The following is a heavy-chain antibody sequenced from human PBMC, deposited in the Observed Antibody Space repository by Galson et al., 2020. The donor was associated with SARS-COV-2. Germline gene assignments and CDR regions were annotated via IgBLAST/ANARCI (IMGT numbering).Heavy chain of an antibody. CDR3: ARSHGKYYDSSGYTTINAFDI. CDR2: IYYSGST. D-gene: IGHD3-22*01. Sequence: ASETLSLTCTVSGGSIGSYYWSWIRQPPGKGLEWIGYIYYSGSTNYNPSLKSRVTISVDTSKNQFSLKLSSVTAADTAAYYCARSHGKYYDSSGYTTINAFDIWGQGTMVTVSS. J-gene: IGHJ3*02. V-gene: IGHV4-59*08. CDR1: GGSIGSYY.